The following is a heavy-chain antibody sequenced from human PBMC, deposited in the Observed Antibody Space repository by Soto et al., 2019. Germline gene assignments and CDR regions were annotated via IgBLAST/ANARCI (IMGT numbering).Heavy chain of an antibody. Sequence: GGSLRLSCAASGFTFSSYAMNWVRQAPGKGLEWVSAISSSGGSTYYADSVKGRFAISRDNSKNTLYLQMNSLRAEDTAVYYCAKDRGPQGYCSGGNCHATDWGQGTLVTVSS. J-gene: IGHJ4*02. CDR3: AKDRGPQGYCSGGNCHATD. V-gene: IGHV3-23*01. CDR1: GFTFSSYA. CDR2: ISSSGGST. D-gene: IGHD2-15*01.